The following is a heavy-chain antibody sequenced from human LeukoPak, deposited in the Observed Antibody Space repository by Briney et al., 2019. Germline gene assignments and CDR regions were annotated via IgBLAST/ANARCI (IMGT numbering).Heavy chain of an antibody. Sequence: SQTLSLTCAVSGGSISSGGYSWSWIRQPPGKGLGWIGYIYHSGSTYYNPSLKSRVTISVDRSKNQFSLKLSSVTAADTAVYYCARFYGAGGFYFDYWGQGSLVTVPS. J-gene: IGHJ4*02. CDR1: GGSISSGGYS. V-gene: IGHV4-30-2*01. CDR3: ARFYGAGGFYFDY. D-gene: IGHD2/OR15-2a*01. CDR2: IYHSGST.